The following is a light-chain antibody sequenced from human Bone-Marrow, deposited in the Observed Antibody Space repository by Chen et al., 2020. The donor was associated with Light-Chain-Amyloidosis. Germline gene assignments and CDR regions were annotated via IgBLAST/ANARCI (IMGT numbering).Light chain of an antibody. CDR3: QQRQAWPIT. V-gene: IGKV3-11*01. Sequence: EIVMTQSPATLSVSPGERATLSCRASQSVSNYLAWYQQRPGQAPRLLIYDTSNRAPGIPARFSGRGSGTDFTLTISSLQPEDFAIYYCQQRQAWPITFGGGTNVEIK. CDR1: QSVSNY. J-gene: IGKJ4*01. CDR2: DTS.